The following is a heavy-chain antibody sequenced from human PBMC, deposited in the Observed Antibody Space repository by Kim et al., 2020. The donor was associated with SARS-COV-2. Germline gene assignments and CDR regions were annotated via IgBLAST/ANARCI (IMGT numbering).Heavy chain of an antibody. V-gene: IGHV7-4-1*02. Sequence: ASVKVSCKASGYTFTSYAMNWVRQAPGQGLEWMGWINTNTGNPTYAQGFTGRFVFSLDTSVSTAYLQISSLKAEDTAVYYCARVQQQLGHNWFDPWGQGTLVTVSS. CDR1: GYTFTSYA. CDR2: INTNTGNP. CDR3: ARVQQQLGHNWFDP. D-gene: IGHD6-13*01. J-gene: IGHJ5*02.